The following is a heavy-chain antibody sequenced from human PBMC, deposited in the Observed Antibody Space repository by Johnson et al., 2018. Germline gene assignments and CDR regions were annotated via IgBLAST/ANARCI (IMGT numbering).Heavy chain of an antibody. J-gene: IGHJ6*03. V-gene: IGHV3-30-3*01. CDR2: ISYDGSNK. CDR3: ARDGEGSGYAANHYYYYMDV. Sequence: QVQLVQSGGGVVQAGRSLRLSCAASGFTFSSYAMHWVRQAPGKGLEWVAVISYDGSNKYYADSAKGRFTISRDNAMNSLYLHMDSLRAEETAVYYCARDGEGSGYAANHYYYYMDVWGKGTTVTVS. CDR1: GFTFSSYA. D-gene: IGHD5-12*01.